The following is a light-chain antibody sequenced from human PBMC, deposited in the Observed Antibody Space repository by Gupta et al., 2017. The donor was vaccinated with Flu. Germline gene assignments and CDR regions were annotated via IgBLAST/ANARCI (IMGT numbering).Light chain of an antibody. CDR3: QHYGSSLTT. CDR2: IAS. J-gene: IGKJ1*01. CDR1: QGVSSNY. V-gene: IGKV3-20*01. Sequence: ERATLSCMASQGVSSNYLAWYQQKPGQAPRLLIYIASFRATGIPDRFSGSGSGTDFTLTISRLEPEDFAVYYCQHYGSSLTTFGQGTKVDIK.